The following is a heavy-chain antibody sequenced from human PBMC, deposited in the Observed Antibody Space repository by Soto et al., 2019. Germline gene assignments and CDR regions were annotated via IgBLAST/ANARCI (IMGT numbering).Heavy chain of an antibody. CDR1: GYRFISYW. CDR2: IYPGDPDT. V-gene: IGHV5-51*01. D-gene: IGHD6-13*01. CDR3: ARRGAAAPFDS. Sequence: GESLKISCNGSGYRFISYWIAWVRQMPGKGLEWMGIIYPGDPDTRYSPSFQGQVTISVDKSINTVYLHWSSLKASDTAMYYCARRGAAAPFDSWGQGTMVTVSS. J-gene: IGHJ4*02.